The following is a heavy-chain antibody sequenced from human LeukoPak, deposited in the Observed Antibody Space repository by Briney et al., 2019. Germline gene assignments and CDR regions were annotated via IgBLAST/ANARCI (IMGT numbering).Heavy chain of an antibody. CDR2: ISGSGGGA. Sequence: QAGGSLRLSCAASGFTFSSYAMSWVRQAPGKGLEWVSTISGSGGGAYYADSLKGRFTISRDNSKNTLYLQLNSLRAEDTAVYYCAKSFGYNYATSWGQGTLVTVSS. D-gene: IGHD5-18*01. CDR3: AKSFGYNYATS. V-gene: IGHV3-23*01. CDR1: GFTFSSYA. J-gene: IGHJ5*02.